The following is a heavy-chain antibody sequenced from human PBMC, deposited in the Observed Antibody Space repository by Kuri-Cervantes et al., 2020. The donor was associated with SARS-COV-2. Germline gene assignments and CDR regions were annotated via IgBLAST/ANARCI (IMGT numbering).Heavy chain of an antibody. D-gene: IGHD4-11*01. CDR2: IIPIFGTA. J-gene: IGHJ4*02. CDR3: ARGRPSLQRYFDY. CDR1: GGTFSSYT. V-gene: IGHV1-69*06. Sequence: SVKVSCKASGGTFSSYTISWVRQAPGQGLEWMGGIIPIFGTANYAQKFQGRVTITADKSTSTAYMELSSLRSEDTAVYYCARGRPSLQRYFDYWGQGTLVTVSS.